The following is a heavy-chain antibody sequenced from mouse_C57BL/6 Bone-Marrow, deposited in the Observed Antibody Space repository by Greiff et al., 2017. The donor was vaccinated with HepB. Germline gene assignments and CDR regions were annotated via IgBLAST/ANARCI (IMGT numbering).Heavy chain of an antibody. CDR3: AREEIYYGYDDYAMDY. Sequence: EVQLQESGPVLVKPGASVKMSCKASGYTFTDYYMNWVKQSHGKSLEWIGVINPYNGGTSYNQKFKGKATLTVDKSSSTAYMELNSLTSEDSAVYYCAREEIYYGYDDYAMDYWGQGTSVTVSS. V-gene: IGHV1-19*01. D-gene: IGHD2-2*01. J-gene: IGHJ4*01. CDR2: INPYNGGT. CDR1: GYTFTDYY.